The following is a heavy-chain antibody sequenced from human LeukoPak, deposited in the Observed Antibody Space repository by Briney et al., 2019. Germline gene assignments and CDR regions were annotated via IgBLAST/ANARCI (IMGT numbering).Heavy chain of an antibody. CDR2: IYPGDSDT. V-gene: IGHV5-51*01. CDR3: ATRAGWGSRGQWYFDL. J-gene: IGHJ2*01. D-gene: IGHD6-19*01. CDR1: GYSFTNYW. Sequence: GESLKISCKASGYSFTNYWIAWVRQMPGKGLEWMGIIYPGDSDTRYSPSFQGQVTISIDKSISTAYLQWSSLKASDTAMYYCATRAGWGSRGQWYFDLWGRGTLVTVSS.